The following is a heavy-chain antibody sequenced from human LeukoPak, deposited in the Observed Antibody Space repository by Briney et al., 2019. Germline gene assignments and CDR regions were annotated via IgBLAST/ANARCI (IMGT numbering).Heavy chain of an antibody. Sequence: SETLSLTCAVSGYSISSGYYWGWIRQPPGKGLDWVGSIYHSGSTYYNPSLKSRVTISVDTSKNQFSLKLSSVTAADTAVYYCARVGATTRWFDPWGQGTLVTVSS. J-gene: IGHJ5*02. CDR1: GYSISSGYY. CDR2: IYHSGST. D-gene: IGHD1-26*01. V-gene: IGHV4-38-2*01. CDR3: ARVGATTRWFDP.